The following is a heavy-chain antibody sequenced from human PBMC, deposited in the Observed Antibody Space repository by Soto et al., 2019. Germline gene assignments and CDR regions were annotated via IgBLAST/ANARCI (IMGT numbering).Heavy chain of an antibody. CDR3: ARTLSSSAPTKTGFAGDDYYYYYGMDV. J-gene: IGHJ6*02. CDR1: GYSFTCYW. Sequence: PGESLKISCKGSGYSFTCYWIGWVRQMPGNGLEWMGIIYPRDSDTRYSPSFQGQVTISADKSISTAYLQWSSLKASDTAMYYCARTLSSSAPTKTGFAGDDYYYYYGMDVWGQGTTVTVSS. D-gene: IGHD6-13*01. V-gene: IGHV5-51*01. CDR2: IYPRDSDT.